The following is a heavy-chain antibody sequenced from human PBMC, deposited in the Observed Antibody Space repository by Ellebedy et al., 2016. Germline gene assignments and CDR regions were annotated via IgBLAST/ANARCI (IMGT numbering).Heavy chain of an antibody. CDR3: AIDPSTAASY. CDR1: GFSFNNYA. CDR2: IAPGSMDT. D-gene: IGHD6-25*01. Sequence: GESLKISXGASGFSFNNYALSWVRQAPGKGLEWVSTIAPGSMDTHYADSVKNRFTISRDDSKKRLYLQMDSLRAEDTAVYYCAIDPSTAASYWGQGTLVTVSS. V-gene: IGHV3-23*01. J-gene: IGHJ4*02.